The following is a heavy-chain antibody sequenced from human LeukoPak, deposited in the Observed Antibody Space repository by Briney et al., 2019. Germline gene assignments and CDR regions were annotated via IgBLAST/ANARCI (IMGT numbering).Heavy chain of an antibody. CDR1: GFTFSSYS. CDR3: ARDRSYGFDY. D-gene: IGHD5-18*01. V-gene: IGHV3-21*01. CDR2: ISSSSSYI. Sequence: KPGGSLRLSCAASGFTFSSYSMNWVRRAPGKGLEWVSSISSSSSYIYYADSVKGRFTISRDNAKNSLFLQMNSLRAEDTALYYCARDRSYGFDYWGQGTLVTVSS. J-gene: IGHJ4*02.